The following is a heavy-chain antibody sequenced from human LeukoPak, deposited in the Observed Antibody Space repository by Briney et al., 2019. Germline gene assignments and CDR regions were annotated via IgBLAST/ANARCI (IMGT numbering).Heavy chain of an antibody. Sequence: PGGSLRLSCAASGFSFSTYAMNWVRRAPGKGLEWVSTIGASGADTFYADSVKGRFTISKDNSKNTLYLQMNNLRAEDTAIYYCAKDGIVVIERVAARLDYWGQGILVTVSS. CDR2: IGASGADT. J-gene: IGHJ4*02. CDR3: AKDGIVVIERVAARLDY. CDR1: GFSFSTYA. V-gene: IGHV3-23*01. D-gene: IGHD3-22*01.